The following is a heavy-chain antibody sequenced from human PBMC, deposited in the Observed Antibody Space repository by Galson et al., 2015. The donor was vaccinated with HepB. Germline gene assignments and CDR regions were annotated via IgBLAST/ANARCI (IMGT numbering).Heavy chain of an antibody. CDR3: ARLSGYHYYYGMDV. CDR1: GGSFSGYY. Sequence: TCAVYGGSFSGYYWSWIRQPPGKGLEWIGEINHSGSTNYNPSLKSRVTISVDTSKNQFSLKLSSVTAADTAVYYCARLSGYHYYYGMDVWGQGTTVTVSS. CDR2: INHSGST. J-gene: IGHJ6*02. V-gene: IGHV4-34*01. D-gene: IGHD5-12*01.